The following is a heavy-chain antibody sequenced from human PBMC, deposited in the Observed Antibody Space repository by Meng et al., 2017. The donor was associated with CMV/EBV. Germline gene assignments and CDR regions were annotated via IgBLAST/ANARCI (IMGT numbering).Heavy chain of an antibody. V-gene: IGHV3-48*03. J-gene: IGHJ3*02. D-gene: IGHD4-11*01. CDR2: ISSSSSTI. CDR1: GFPFSSYA. CDR3: AREGPTGAFDI. Sequence: GESLKIFCSASGFPFSSYAMNWVRQAPGKGLELVSSISSSSSTIYHADSVKGRFTISRDNAKNSLYLQMNSLRAEDTAVYYCAREGPTGAFDIWGQGTMVTVSS.